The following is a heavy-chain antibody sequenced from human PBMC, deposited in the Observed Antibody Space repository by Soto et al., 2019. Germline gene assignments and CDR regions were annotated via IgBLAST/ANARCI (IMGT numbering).Heavy chain of an antibody. CDR1: GYTFTSYG. Sequence: ASVKVSCKASGYTFTSYGISWVRQAPGQGLEWMGWISAYNGNTNYAQKLQGRVTMTTDTSTSTAYMELRSLRSDDTAVYYCARDKYYDFWSGYLKEDAFDIWGQGTMVTVSS. V-gene: IGHV1-18*01. CDR3: ARDKYYDFWSGYLKEDAFDI. CDR2: ISAYNGNT. D-gene: IGHD3-3*01. J-gene: IGHJ3*02.